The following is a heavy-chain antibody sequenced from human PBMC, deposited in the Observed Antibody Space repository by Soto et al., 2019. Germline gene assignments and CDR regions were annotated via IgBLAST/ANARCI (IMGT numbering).Heavy chain of an antibody. V-gene: IGHV3-33*01. CDR3: ARDEAARPSWMDV. Sequence: QVQLVESGGGVVQPGRSLRLSCAASGFTFSSYGMHWVRQAPGKGLEWVAVIWYDGSNKYYADSVKGRFTISRDNSKNTLYLQMNSLRAEDTAVYYCARDEAARPSWMDVRGQGTTVTVSS. CDR2: IWYDGSNK. J-gene: IGHJ6*02. D-gene: IGHD6-6*01. CDR1: GFTFSSYG.